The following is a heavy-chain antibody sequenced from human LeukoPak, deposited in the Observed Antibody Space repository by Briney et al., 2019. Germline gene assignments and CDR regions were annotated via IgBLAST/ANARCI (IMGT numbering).Heavy chain of an antibody. J-gene: IGHJ6*02. V-gene: IGHV3-48*04. D-gene: IGHD5-18*01. CDR2: IRGNSETI. Sequence: GGSLRLPCTASGFIFSNYGMNWVRQAPGKGLEWISYIRGNSETIHYADSVKGRFTISRDNAKNSLSLQMTSLRAEDTAVYYCARSFVDTVQLSNYYGMDVWGQGTTVTVSS. CDR3: ARSFVDTVQLSNYYGMDV. CDR1: GFIFSNYG.